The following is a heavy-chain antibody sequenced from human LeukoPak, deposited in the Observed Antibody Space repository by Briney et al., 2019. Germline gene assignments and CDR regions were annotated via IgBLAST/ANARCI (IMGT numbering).Heavy chain of an antibody. J-gene: IGHJ4*02. CDR1: GFTFSTFS. V-gene: IGHV3-48*01. CDR3: VRDQPLSGGQGFFDY. CDR2: ISRSSSSV. D-gene: IGHD7-27*01. Sequence: GGSLRLSCAASGFTFSTFSMNWVRQAPGKGPEWVSYISRSSSSVYYADSVKGRFTISRDNAKNSLYLQMNSLRAEEKAVYHCVRDQPLSGGQGFFDYXGQGALVTV.